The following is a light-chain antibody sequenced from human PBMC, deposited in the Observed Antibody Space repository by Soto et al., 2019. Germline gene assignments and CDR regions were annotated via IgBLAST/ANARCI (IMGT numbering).Light chain of an antibody. J-gene: IGLJ1*01. V-gene: IGLV2-14*01. CDR1: SSDISAYNY. CDR3: TSYTSNSFYV. CDR2: EVG. Sequence: QSALTQPASVSGSPGQSITISCTGTSSDISAYNYVSWYQQHPGKAPKLMIYEVGDRPSGLSNRFSGSKSSNTASLTISRLHTEDEADYYCTSYTSNSFYVFGTGTKLTVL.